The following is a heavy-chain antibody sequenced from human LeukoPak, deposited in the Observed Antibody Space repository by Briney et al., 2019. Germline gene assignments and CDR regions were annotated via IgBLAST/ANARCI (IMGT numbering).Heavy chain of an antibody. Sequence: GESLKISCKGSGYSFTSYWIDWVRQMPGKGLEWMGIIYPGDSDTRYSPSFQGQVTISADKSISTAYLQWSSLKASDTAMYYCARLGKVAAYGMDVWGQGTTVTVSS. CDR3: ARLGKVAAYGMDV. V-gene: IGHV5-51*01. CDR2: IYPGDSDT. CDR1: GYSFTSYW. D-gene: IGHD6-13*01. J-gene: IGHJ6*02.